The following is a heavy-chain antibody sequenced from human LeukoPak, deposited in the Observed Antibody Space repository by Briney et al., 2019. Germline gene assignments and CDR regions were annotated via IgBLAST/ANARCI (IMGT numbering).Heavy chain of an antibody. J-gene: IGHJ5*02. D-gene: IGHD1-26*01. CDR1: GYIFTAHY. Sequence: ASVKVSCKASGYIFTAHYLHWVRQPPGQGLEWMGLINPSGSSTLYAQKFQGRVTMTRDTSTNTDYMELSSLRSEDTAVYYCARDNSYSDSSWWFDPWGQGTLVTVSS. CDR3: ARDNSYSDSSWWFDP. CDR2: INPSGSST. V-gene: IGHV1-46*01.